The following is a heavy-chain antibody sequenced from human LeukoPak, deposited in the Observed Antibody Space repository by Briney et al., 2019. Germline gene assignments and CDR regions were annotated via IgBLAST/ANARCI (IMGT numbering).Heavy chain of an antibody. V-gene: IGHV4-61*09. CDR2: IYTSGST. CDR1: GGSISSGSYY. D-gene: IGHD3-22*01. Sequence: SXXLSLTCTVSGGSISSGSYYWSWIRQPAGKGLEWIGHIYTSGSTNYTPSLKSRVTISVDTSKNQFSLKLSSVTAADTAVYYCARDWYYYDSSGYRGWAFDIWGQGTMVTVSS. J-gene: IGHJ3*02. CDR3: ARDWYYYDSSGYRGWAFDI.